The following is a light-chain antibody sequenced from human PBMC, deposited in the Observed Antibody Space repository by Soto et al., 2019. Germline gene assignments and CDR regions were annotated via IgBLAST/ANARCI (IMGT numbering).Light chain of an antibody. Sequence: NFMLTQPHSVSESPGKTVTISCTRSSGSIATNYVQWFQQRPGSAPIIVIYEDDQSPSGVPDRFSGSIDSSSNSASLTISGLQTEDEADYYCQSYDSSNHGVFGGGTQLTVL. CDR3: QSYDSSNHGV. CDR1: SGSIATNY. V-gene: IGLV6-57*03. CDR2: EDD. J-gene: IGLJ7*01.